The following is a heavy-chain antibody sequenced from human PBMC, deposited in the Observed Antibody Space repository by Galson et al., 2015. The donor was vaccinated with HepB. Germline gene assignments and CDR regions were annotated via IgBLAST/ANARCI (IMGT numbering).Heavy chain of an antibody. J-gene: IGHJ3*02. V-gene: IGHV3-23*01. CDR1: GFTFSSYA. Sequence: SLRLSCAASGFTFSSYAMSWVRQAPGKGLEWVSAISGSGGSTYYADSVKGRFTISRDNSKNTLYLQMNSLRAEDTAVYYCAKLRWELQDAFDIWGQGTMVTVSS. CDR3: AKLRWELQDAFDI. D-gene: IGHD1-26*01. CDR2: ISGSGGST.